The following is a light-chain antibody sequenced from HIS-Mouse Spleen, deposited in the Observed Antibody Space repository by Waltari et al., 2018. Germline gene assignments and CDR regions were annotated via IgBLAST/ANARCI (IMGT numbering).Light chain of an antibody. CDR1: SLRSYY. CDR2: GKN. V-gene: IGLV3-19*01. CDR3: NSRDSSGNHVV. J-gene: IGLJ2*01. Sequence: SSELTQDPAVSVALGQTVRITCQGDSLRSYYASWYQQKPGQALVLVIYGKNNRPSGIPDRFSGSGSGKTASWTITGAQAEDEADYYGNSRDSSGNHVVFGGGTKLTVL.